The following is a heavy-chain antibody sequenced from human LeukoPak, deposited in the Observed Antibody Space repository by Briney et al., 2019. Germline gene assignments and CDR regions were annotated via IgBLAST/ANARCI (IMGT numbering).Heavy chain of an antibody. J-gene: IGHJ4*02. Sequence: GASVKVSCKASGGTFSSYAISWVRQAPGQGLEWMGGIIPIFGTANYAQKFQGRVTITADESTSTAYMELSSLRSEDTAVYYCARASYYSYDSSGYTYWGQGTLVTVSS. D-gene: IGHD3-22*01. V-gene: IGHV1-69*13. CDR2: IIPIFGTA. CDR3: ARASYYSYDSSGYTY. CDR1: GGTFSSYA.